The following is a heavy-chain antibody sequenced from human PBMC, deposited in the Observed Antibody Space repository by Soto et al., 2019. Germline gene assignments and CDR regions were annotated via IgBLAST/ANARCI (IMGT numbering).Heavy chain of an antibody. Sequence: GGSLRLSCAASGFSFSDHYMDWVRQAPGKGLEWVGRIRSKTKSHTTEYAASVKGRFTISRDDSNNSLYLEMNSLKTEDTAVYYCAVDIVGSGSYYLFDFWGQGTLVTVSS. CDR2: IRSKTKSHTT. CDR3: AVDIVGSGSYYLFDF. D-gene: IGHD3-10*01. V-gene: IGHV3-72*01. J-gene: IGHJ4*02. CDR1: GFSFSDHY.